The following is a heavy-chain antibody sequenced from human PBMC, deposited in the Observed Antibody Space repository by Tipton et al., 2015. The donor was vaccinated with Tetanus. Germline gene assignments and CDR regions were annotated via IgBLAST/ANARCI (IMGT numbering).Heavy chain of an antibody. CDR3: ARGGTSAYYFDTSGFAVLGYGMDV. V-gene: IGHV4-34*01. D-gene: IGHD3-22*01. Sequence: TLSLTCAVSGGSFSGFYWSWIRQPPGKGLEWIGEINHRGGTSYKPSLKSRVTISVDTSKNQFSLNMTSVTAADTAVYYCARGGTSAYYFDTSGFAVLGYGMDVWGQGTTVTVSS. J-gene: IGHJ6*02. CDR2: INHRGGT. CDR1: GGSFSGFY.